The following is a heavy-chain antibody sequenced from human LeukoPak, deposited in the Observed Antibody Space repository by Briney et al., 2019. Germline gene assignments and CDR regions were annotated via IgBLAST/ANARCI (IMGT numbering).Heavy chain of an antibody. D-gene: IGHD3-22*01. J-gene: IGHJ3*02. V-gene: IGHV1-69*04. CDR1: GGTFSSYA. CDR3: ARYDSSYDAFDI. Sequence: SVKVSCKVSGGTFSSYAISWVRHAPAQGLECMGRIIPILGIANYAQKFQGRVTITADKSTSTAYMELSSLRSEDTAVYYCARYDSSYDAFDIWGQGTTVTVSS. CDR2: IIPILGIA.